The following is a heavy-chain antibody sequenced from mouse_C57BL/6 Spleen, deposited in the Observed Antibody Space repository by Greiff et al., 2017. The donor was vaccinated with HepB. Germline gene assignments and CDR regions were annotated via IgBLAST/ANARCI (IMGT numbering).Heavy chain of an antibody. Sequence: EVQRVESGPGLVKPSQSLSLTCSVTGYSITSGYYWNWIRQFPGNKLEWMGYISYDGSNNYNPSLKNRISITRDTSKNQFFLKLNSVTTEDTATYYCARDQTTVSYFDYWGQGTTLTVSS. V-gene: IGHV3-6*01. CDR1: GYSITSGYY. CDR3: ARDQTTVSYFDY. J-gene: IGHJ2*01. D-gene: IGHD1-1*01. CDR2: ISYDGSN.